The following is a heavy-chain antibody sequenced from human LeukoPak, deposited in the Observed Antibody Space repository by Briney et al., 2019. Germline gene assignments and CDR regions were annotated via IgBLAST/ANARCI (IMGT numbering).Heavy chain of an antibody. CDR3: ARDYYGSGDY. J-gene: IGHJ4*02. CDR2: ISGSSSYI. Sequence: GGSLRLSCAASGYTFSTYSMNWVRQAPGKGLEWVSSISGSSSYIYYADSVKGRFTISRDNAKNSLYLQMNSLRAEDTAVYYCARDYYGSGDYWGQGTLVTVSS. V-gene: IGHV3-21*01. CDR1: GYTFSTYS. D-gene: IGHD3-10*01.